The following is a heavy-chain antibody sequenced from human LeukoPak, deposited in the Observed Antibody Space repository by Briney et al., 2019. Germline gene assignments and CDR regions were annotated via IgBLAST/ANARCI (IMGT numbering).Heavy chain of an antibody. CDR1: GFTFSSYA. J-gene: IGHJ4*02. V-gene: IGHV3-23*01. CDR2: ISGSGGST. D-gene: IGHD3-10*01. Sequence: GGSLRLSCAASGFTFSSYAMSWVRQAPGKGLEWASAISGSGGSTYYADSVKGRFTISRDNSKNTLYLQMNSLRAEDTAVYYCVRFRGSFGLDYWGQGTLVTVSS. CDR3: VRFRGSFGLDY.